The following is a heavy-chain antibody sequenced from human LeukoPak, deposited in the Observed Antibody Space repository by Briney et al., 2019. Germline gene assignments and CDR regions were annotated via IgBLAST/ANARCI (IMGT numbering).Heavy chain of an antibody. J-gene: IGHJ2*01. CDR3: ERHQSAFWYVDL. Sequence: GSLRLSCAASGFTFSSYAMSWVRQAPGKGLEWIGSIYHSGFAYYNPSLKSRVTVSVDLSRNQFSLKLNSVTAADTAVYYCERHQSAFWYVDLWGRGTPVTVSS. CDR2: IYHSGFA. CDR1: GFTFSSYA. V-gene: IGHV4-38-2*01.